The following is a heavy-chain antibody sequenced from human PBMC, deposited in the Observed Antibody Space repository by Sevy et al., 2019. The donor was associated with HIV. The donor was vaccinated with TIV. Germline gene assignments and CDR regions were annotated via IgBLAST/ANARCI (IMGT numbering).Heavy chain of an antibody. CDR3: ARAVAGTGDAFDI. D-gene: IGHD6-19*01. V-gene: IGHV3-53*01. CDR2: IYSGGST. Sequence: GSLRLSCAASGFTVSSNYMSWVRQAPGKGLEWVSVIYSGGSTYYADSVKGRFTISRDNSKNTLYLQMNSLRAEDTAVYYCARAVAGTGDAFDIWGQGTMVTVSS. J-gene: IGHJ3*02. CDR1: GFTVSSNY.